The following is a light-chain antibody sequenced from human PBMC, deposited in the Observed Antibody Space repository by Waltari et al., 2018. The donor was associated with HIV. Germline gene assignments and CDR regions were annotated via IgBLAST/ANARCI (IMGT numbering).Light chain of an antibody. Sequence: QSALTQPPSASGSPGQSVTLSCTGTSSDVGGYNYVSWHQQHPGKAPKLMIYDVIKGPSGVPDRVSGSKSGNTASLTVSGLQPEEEADYYCSSHAGSKVVFGGGTRLTVL. CDR3: SSHAGSKVV. J-gene: IGLJ2*01. CDR1: SSDVGGYNY. CDR2: DVI. V-gene: IGLV2-8*01.